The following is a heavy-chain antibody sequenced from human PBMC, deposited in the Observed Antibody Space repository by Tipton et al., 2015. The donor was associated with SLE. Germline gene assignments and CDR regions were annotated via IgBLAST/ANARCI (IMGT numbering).Heavy chain of an antibody. CDR3: ARDLTTIFGVGHAFDI. CDR1: GGSITSSSYY. CDR2: IYSAGTT. V-gene: IGHV4-39*02. J-gene: IGHJ3*02. Sequence: TLSLTCTVSGGSITSSSYYWGWIRQPPGKGLEWIGSIYSAGTTYYNPSLKSRVTISVDTSKNQFSLKLTSVTAADTAVYYCARDLTTIFGVGHAFDIWGQGTMVTVSS. D-gene: IGHD3-3*01.